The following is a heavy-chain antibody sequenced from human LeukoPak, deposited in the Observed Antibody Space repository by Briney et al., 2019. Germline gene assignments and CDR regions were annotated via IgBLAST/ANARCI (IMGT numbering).Heavy chain of an antibody. V-gene: IGHV4-4*07. CDR3: ARSPMVRGVMGYYYMDV. CDR2: IYTSGST. D-gene: IGHD3-10*01. CDR1: GGSISSYY. J-gene: IGHJ6*03. Sequence: PSETLSLTCTVSGGSISSYYWSWLRQPAGKGLEWIGRIYTSGSTNYNPSLKSRVTMSVDTSKNQFSLKLSSVTAAGTAVYYCARSPMVRGVMGYYYMDVWGKGTTVPVSS.